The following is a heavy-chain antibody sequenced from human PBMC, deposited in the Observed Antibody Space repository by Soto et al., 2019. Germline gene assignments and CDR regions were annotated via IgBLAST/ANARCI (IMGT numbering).Heavy chain of an antibody. CDR1: GGSISSYY. CDR2: IYYSGST. Sequence: SETLSLTCTVSGGSISSYYWSWIRQPPGKGLEWIGYIYYSGSTNYNPSLKSRVTISVDTSKNQFSLKLSSVTAADTAVYYCARDSGYDFQSTREYDYWGQGTLVTVSS. V-gene: IGHV4-59*12. CDR3: ARDSGYDFQSTREYDY. D-gene: IGHD5-12*01. J-gene: IGHJ4*02.